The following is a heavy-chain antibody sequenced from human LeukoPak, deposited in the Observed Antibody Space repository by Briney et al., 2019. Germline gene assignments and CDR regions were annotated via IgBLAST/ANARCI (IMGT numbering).Heavy chain of an antibody. V-gene: IGHV4-59*01. D-gene: IGHD1-26*01. J-gene: IGHJ4*02. CDR3: ARGTEWELLGY. CDR1: GGSISSYY. Sequence: ETLSLTCTVSGGSISSYYWSWIRQPPGKGLEWIGYIYYSGSTNCNPSLKSRVTISVDTSKNQFSLKLSSVTAADTAVYYCARGTEWELLGYWGQGTLVTVSS. CDR2: IYYSGST.